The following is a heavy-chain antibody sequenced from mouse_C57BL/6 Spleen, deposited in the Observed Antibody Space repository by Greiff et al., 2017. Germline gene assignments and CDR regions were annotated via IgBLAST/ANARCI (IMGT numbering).Heavy chain of an antibody. V-gene: IGHV8-8*01. D-gene: IGHD1-1*01. Sequence: QVTLKVSGPGILQPSQTLSLTCSFSGFSLSTFGMGVGWIRQPSGKGLEWLAHIWWDDAKYYNPALKSRLTISKDTSKHQVFRKIANVDTADTATYYCARTPITTVESWFAYWGQGTLVTVSA. J-gene: IGHJ3*01. CDR1: GFSLSTFGMG. CDR2: IWWDDAK. CDR3: ARTPITTVESWFAY.